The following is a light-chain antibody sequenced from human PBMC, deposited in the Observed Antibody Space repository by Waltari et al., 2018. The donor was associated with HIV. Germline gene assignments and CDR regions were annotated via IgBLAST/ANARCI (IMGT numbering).Light chain of an antibody. J-gene: IGLJ3*02. Sequence: QSALTQPASVSGSPGQSITISCTGTNSNVGSFNFVSWYQQHPGKAPILMIYEVTKRPSGISNRFSGSKSGNTASLTISGLQAEDEAYYYCSSYAGSNIWVFGGGTKLTVL. CDR1: NSNVGSFNF. CDR2: EVT. V-gene: IGLV2-23*02. CDR3: SSYAGSNIWV.